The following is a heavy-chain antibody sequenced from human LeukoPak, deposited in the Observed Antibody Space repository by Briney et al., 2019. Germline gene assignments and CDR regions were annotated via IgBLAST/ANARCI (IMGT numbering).Heavy chain of an antibody. CDR2: ISSSSSTI. J-gene: IGHJ4*02. CDR1: GFTFSSYS. D-gene: IGHD5-24*01. CDR3: ARVGDGYNVGFDY. V-gene: IGHV3-48*01. Sequence: PGGSLRLSCAASGFTFSSYSMSWVRQAPGKGLEWVSYISSSSSTIYYADSVKGRFTISRDNAKNSLYLQMSSLRAEDTAVYFCARVGDGYNVGFDYWGQGTLVTVSS.